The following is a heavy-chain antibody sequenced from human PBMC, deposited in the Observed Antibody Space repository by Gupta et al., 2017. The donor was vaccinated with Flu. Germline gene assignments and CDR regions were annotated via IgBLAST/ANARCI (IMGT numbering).Heavy chain of an antibody. D-gene: IGHD3-10*01. CDR2: ISPHNPKP. CDR1: GYTFTSFA. V-gene: IGHV1-18*01. CDR3: ARDRWFGEGADDSGPDS. J-gene: IGHJ4*02. Sequence: QVQLVQSGAEVKTPGASVKVSCKTSGYTFTSFAFSWVRQAPGQGLEWVGWISPHNPKPVYAQKFQDRVTMTTDTSTSTAYLELRSLKSDDTAVYYCARDRWFGEGADDSGPDSWGQGTLVTVSS.